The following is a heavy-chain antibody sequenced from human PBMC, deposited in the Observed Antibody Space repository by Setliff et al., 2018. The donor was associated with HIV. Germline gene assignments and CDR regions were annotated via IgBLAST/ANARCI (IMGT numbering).Heavy chain of an antibody. CDR2: INPSDNRT. CDR1: GYTLNNYY. CDR3: ARAYYDSVCGSHRYRFYSLDY. J-gene: IGHJ4*02. D-gene: IGHD3-16*02. Sequence: ASVKVSCKASGYTLNNYYMHWVRQAPGQGLEWMVIINPSDNRTYYAQKFQGRVTMTRDTSTSSVYMELRSLRSEDTDVYYCARAYYDSVCGSHRYRFYSLDYLGQGRLVTVSS. V-gene: IGHV1-46*02.